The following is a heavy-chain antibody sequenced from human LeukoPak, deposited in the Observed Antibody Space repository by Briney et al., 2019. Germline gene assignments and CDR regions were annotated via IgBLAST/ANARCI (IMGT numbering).Heavy chain of an antibody. D-gene: IGHD6-19*01. CDR1: GGTFSSYA. J-gene: IGHJ4*02. Sequence: SVKVSCKASGGTFSSYAISWVRQAPGQGLEWMGGIIPIFGTANYAQKFQGRVTITADKSTSTAYMELSSLRSVDTAVYYCARGMSSGWSDQYYFDYWGQGTLVTVSS. CDR3: ARGMSSGWSDQYYFDY. V-gene: IGHV1-69*06. CDR2: IIPIFGTA.